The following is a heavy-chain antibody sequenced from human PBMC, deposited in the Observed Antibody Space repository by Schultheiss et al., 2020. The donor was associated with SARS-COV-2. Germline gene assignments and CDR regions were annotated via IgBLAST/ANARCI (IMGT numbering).Heavy chain of an antibody. CDR3: ARHVPGSSGYYYYYYYGMDV. CDR1: GGSISSYY. Sequence: SQTLSLTCSVYGGSISSYYWSWIRQPPGKGLEWIGEINHSGSTNYNPSLKSRVTISVDRSKNQFSLKLSSVTAADTAVYYYARHVPGSSGYYYYYYYGMDVWGQGTTVTVSS. V-gene: IGHV4-34*01. J-gene: IGHJ6*02. CDR2: INHSGST. D-gene: IGHD3-22*01.